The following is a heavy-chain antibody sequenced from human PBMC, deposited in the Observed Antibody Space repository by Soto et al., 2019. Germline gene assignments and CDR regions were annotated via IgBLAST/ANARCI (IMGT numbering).Heavy chain of an antibody. CDR1: GGTFSSYA. D-gene: IGHD5-12*01. Sequence: QVQLVQSGAEVKKPGSSVKVSCKASGGTFSSYAISWVRQAPGQGLEWMGGIIPIFGTANYAQKFQGRVTITADEATSTADMELSSRRPEDTAVYYCARGPAIEMATRFGSWGQGTLVTVSS. CDR3: ARGPAIEMATRFGS. V-gene: IGHV1-69*12. J-gene: IGHJ4*02. CDR2: IIPIFGTA.